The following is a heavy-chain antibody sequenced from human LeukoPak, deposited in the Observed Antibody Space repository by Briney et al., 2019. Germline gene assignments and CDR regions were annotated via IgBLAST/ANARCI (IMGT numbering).Heavy chain of an antibody. CDR2: IYYSGST. CDR1: GGSFSGYY. J-gene: IGHJ4*02. V-gene: IGHV4-59*01. Sequence: SETLSLTCAVYGGSFSGYYWSWIRQPPGKGLEGIGYIYYSGSTNYNPSLKSRVTISVDTSKNQFSLKLSSVTAADTAVYYCARGTPRYCANGVCYDDYFDYWGQGTLVAVSS. CDR3: ARGTPRYCANGVCYDDYFDY. D-gene: IGHD2-8*01.